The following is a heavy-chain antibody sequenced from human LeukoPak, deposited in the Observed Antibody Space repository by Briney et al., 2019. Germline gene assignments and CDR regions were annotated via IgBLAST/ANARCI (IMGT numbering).Heavy chain of an antibody. CDR2: ISYDGSNK. CDR3: AKDHYGSGRPFDI. V-gene: IGHV3-30*18. Sequence: GGSLRLSCAASGFTFSSYGMHWVRQAPGKGLEWVAVISYDGSNKYYADSVKGRFTISRDNSKNTLYLQMNSLRAEDTAVYYCAKDHYGSGRPFDIWGQGTMVTVSS. CDR1: GFTFSSYG. D-gene: IGHD3-10*01. J-gene: IGHJ3*02.